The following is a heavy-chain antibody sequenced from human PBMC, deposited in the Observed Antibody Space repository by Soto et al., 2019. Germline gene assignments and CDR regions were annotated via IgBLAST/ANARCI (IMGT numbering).Heavy chain of an antibody. CDR3: ARGPYSSSWYRFYFDY. CDR2: IYYSGST. D-gene: IGHD6-13*01. J-gene: IGHJ4*02. CDR1: GGSISSYY. V-gene: IGHV4-59*01. Sequence: QVQLQESGPGLVKPSETLSLTCTVSGGSISSYYWSWIRQPPGKGLEWIGYIYYSGSTNYNPSLKSRVTISVDTSKNQFSLELSSVTAADTAVYYCARGPYSSSWYRFYFDYWGQGTLVTVSS.